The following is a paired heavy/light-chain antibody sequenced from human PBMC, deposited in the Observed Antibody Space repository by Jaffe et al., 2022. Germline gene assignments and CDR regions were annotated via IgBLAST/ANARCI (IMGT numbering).Heavy chain of an antibody. CDR1: GFSFSDYF. V-gene: IGHV3-11*01. J-gene: IGHJ4*02. D-gene: IGHD3-10*01. Sequence: QVRLVESGGDLVKPGGSLRLSCAASGFSFSDYFMTWIRQAPGKGMEWISYISGDSSTIYHADSVKGRFSISRDNAKNSVYLQMNSLRAEDTAIYYCTTVSSSSIDYWGQGTLVTVSS. CDR3: TTVSSSSIDY. CDR2: ISGDSSTI.
Light chain of an antibody. Sequence: DVVLTQSPLSLPVTLGQPASVSCRSSQSLVHSNGNTFLSWFQQRPGQSPRRLIYRVSNRDSGVPDRFSGSGSGTDFTLKISRVEAEDVGVYFCMQGTHWPQLTFGGGTKVEIK. CDR3: MQGTHWPQLT. CDR1: QSLVHSNGNTF. V-gene: IGKV2-30*02. J-gene: IGKJ4*01. CDR2: RVS.